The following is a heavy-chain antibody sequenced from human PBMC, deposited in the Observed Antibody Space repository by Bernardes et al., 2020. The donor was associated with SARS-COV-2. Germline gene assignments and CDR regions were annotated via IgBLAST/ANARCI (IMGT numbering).Heavy chain of an antibody. CDR3: ARQIGEQLVPEYYFDY. V-gene: IGHV4-59*11. Sequence: SETLSLTCTVSGGSISSLYWNWIRQAPGPGPAWIAYIDDSGNSAYNPSLKSRVTISIDASKNQFSLRLISVTAADTAVYYCARQIGEQLVPEYYFDYWGQGTLVTCSS. J-gene: IGHJ4*02. CDR2: IDDSGNS. CDR1: GGSISSLY. D-gene: IGHD6-13*01.